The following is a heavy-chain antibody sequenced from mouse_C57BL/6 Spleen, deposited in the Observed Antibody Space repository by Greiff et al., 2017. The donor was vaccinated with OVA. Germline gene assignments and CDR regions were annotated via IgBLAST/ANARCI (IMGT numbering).Heavy chain of an antibody. CDR3: ALDSSGYPDY. D-gene: IGHD3-2*02. Sequence: ESGPGLVKPSQSLSLTCSVTGYSITSGYYWNWIRQFPGNKLEWMGYISYDGSNKYNPSLKNRISITRDTSKNQFFLKLNSVTTEDTATYYCALDSSGYPDYWGQGTTLTVSS. J-gene: IGHJ2*01. CDR1: GYSITSGYY. V-gene: IGHV3-6*01. CDR2: ISYDGSN.